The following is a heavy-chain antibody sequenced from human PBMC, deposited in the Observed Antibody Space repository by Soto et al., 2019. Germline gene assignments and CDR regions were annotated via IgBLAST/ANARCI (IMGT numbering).Heavy chain of an antibody. CDR2: IYYSGST. D-gene: IGHD6-6*01. V-gene: IGHV4-31*03. Sequence: QVQLQESGPGLVKPSQTLSLTCTVSGGSISSGGYYWSWIRQHPGKGLEWIGYIYYSGSTYYNPSLKSRVTISVDTSKNPFSLKLSPVTAADTAVYYCARVYHSSFIPDPWGQGTLVTVSS. J-gene: IGHJ5*02. CDR3: ARVYHSSFIPDP. CDR1: GGSISSGGYY.